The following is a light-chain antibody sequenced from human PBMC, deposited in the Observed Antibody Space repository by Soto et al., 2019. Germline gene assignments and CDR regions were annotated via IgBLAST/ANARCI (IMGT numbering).Light chain of an antibody. V-gene: IGKV3-20*01. CDR2: GAS. Sequence: EIVLTQSPGTLSLSPGERATLSCRASQSVSSRYLAWYQQKPGQAPRLLIYGASSRATGIPDMFSGRGSWASFTLTISRLEPEDFAVYYCQQYGSSPKLTFGGGTKVEIK. J-gene: IGKJ4*01. CDR3: QQYGSSPKLT. CDR1: QSVSSRY.